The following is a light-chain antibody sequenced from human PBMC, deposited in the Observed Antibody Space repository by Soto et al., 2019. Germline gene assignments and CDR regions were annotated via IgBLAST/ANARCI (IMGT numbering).Light chain of an antibody. Sequence: DIQMTQSPSTLSASVGDRVTITFRASQTLRTRLAWYQQKPGKAPRLLIYEASDVASGVSSWFSGSGAGTEFTLSITSLQPDDFATYYCQQYNSYPWTFGQGTKGDIK. V-gene: IGKV1-5*01. CDR1: QTLRTR. CDR3: QQYNSYPWT. J-gene: IGKJ1*01. CDR2: EAS.